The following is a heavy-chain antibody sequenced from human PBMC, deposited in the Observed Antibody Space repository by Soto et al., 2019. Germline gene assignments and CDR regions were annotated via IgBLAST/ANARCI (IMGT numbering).Heavy chain of an antibody. Sequence: QITLKESGPTLVKPTQTLTLTCTFSGFSLTTRGVGVGWIRQPPGKALECLALIYWDDDKRYSPSLQSRLSITKDTSKNQGVLTMTNVDPVDTATYYCAHIPNYYQYYWFDPWCQGTLVSVSS. CDR3: AHIPNYYQYYWFDP. CDR2: IYWDDDK. V-gene: IGHV2-5*02. J-gene: IGHJ5*02. D-gene: IGHD3-10*01. CDR1: GFSLTTRGVG.